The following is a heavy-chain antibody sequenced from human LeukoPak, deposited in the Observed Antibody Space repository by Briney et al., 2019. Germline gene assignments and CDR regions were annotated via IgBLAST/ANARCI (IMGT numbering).Heavy chain of an antibody. J-gene: IGHJ3*02. CDR1: GFTFSSYS. CDR3: AKEGPYDFWSGPRGAFDI. Sequence: GRSLRLSCAASGFTFSSYSMNWVRQAPGKGLEWVSAISGSGGSTSYADSVKGRFTISRDNSKNTLYLQMNSLRAEDTAVYYCAKEGPYDFWSGPRGAFDIWGQGTMVTVSS. V-gene: IGHV3-23*01. CDR2: ISGSGGST. D-gene: IGHD3-3*01.